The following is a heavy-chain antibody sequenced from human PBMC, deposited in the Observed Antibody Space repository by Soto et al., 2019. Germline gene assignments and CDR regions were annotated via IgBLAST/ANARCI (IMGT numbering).Heavy chain of an antibody. CDR2: ILPIFGTT. J-gene: IGHJ6*02. Sequence: QVQLVQSGAEVKKPGSSVKVSCKASGGTFNTYNINWVRQAPGQGLEWMGGILPIFGTTNYAQRFQGSVTITADDSKSTADMESSSLRSEDTAVYYCARDETGDSYYYYYGMDVWGQVTTVTVTS. D-gene: IGHD7-27*01. CDR3: ARDETGDSYYYYYGMDV. V-gene: IGHV1-69*01. CDR1: GGTFNTYN.